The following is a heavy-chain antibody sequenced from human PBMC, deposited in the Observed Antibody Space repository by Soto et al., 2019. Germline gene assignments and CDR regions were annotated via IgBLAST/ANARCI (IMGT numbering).Heavy chain of an antibody. Sequence: GGSLRLSCAASGFTFSSYSMNWVRQAPGKGLEWVSSISSSSSYIYYAGSVKGRFTISRDNAKNSLYLQMNSLRAEDTAVYYCARGYRVAVAGTDAFDIWGQGTMVTVSS. J-gene: IGHJ3*02. CDR1: GFTFSSYS. CDR2: ISSSSSYI. D-gene: IGHD6-19*01. V-gene: IGHV3-21*01. CDR3: ARGYRVAVAGTDAFDI.